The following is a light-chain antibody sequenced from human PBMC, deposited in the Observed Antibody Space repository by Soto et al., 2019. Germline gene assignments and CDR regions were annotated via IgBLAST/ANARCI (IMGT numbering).Light chain of an antibody. CDR2: NNN. CDR1: RSDIGSNS. Sequence: VLTQPPSASGTPGQTVIISCSGSRSDIGSNSVNWYQHLPGTAPKLLIYNNNQRPSGVPDRFSGSKSGTSASLAISGLQSEDEADYYCAAWDDSLTGPVFGTGTKVTVL. J-gene: IGLJ1*01. CDR3: AAWDDSLTGPV. V-gene: IGLV1-44*01.